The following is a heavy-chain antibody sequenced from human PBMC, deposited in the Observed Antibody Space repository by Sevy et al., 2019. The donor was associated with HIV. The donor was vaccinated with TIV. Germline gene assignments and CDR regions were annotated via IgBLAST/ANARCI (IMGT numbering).Heavy chain of an antibody. J-gene: IGHJ5*02. V-gene: IGHV4-34*01. D-gene: IGHD2-2*01. CDR1: GGSFSGYY. Sequence: SETLSLTCALYGGSFSGYYWNWIRQSPGKGLEWIGEINHSGSTHYNPSLKSRVTISVDTSKNQFSLRLNSVTAADTAVYYCARAPPVVVVPGAPSWFDPWGQGTLVTVSS. CDR2: INHSGST. CDR3: ARAPPVVVVPGAPSWFDP.